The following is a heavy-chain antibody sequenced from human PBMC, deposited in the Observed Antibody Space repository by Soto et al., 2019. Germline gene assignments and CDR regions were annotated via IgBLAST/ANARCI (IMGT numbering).Heavy chain of an antibody. CDR3: ARDGVTTQVYYYYYYIDV. V-gene: IGHV1-8*01. D-gene: IGHD2-21*02. CDR1: GYTFTSYD. CDR2: MNPNSGNT. Sequence: ASVKVSCKASGYTFTSYDINWVRQATGQGLEWMGWMNPNSGNTGYAQKFQGRVTMTRNTSISTAYMELSSLRSEDTAVYYCARDGVTTQVYYYYYYIDVWGEGTTVTVSS. J-gene: IGHJ6*03.